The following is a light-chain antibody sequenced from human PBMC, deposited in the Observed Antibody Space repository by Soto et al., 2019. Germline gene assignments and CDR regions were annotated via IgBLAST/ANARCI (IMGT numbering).Light chain of an antibody. Sequence: DIPMTPAPSSLFASLEDRVTITFRGSQGISNYLAWYQQKPGKVPKLLIYAASTLQSGVPSRFSGSGSGTDFTLTIISLQTEDVATYYCQKYNSAPHTFGQGTKVDI. J-gene: IGKJ1*01. CDR3: QKYNSAPHT. CDR2: AAS. CDR1: QGISNY. V-gene: IGKV1-27*01.